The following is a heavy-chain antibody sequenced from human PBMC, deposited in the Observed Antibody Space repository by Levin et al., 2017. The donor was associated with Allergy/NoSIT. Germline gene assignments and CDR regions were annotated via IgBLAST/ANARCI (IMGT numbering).Heavy chain of an antibody. D-gene: IGHD4-17*01. V-gene: IGHV3-23*01. Sequence: GESLKISCAASGFTFSSYAMSWVRQAPGKGLEWVSAISGSGGSTYYADSVKGRFTISRDNSKNTLYLQMNSLRAEDTAVYYCAKEDYGDYGERENDYWGQGTLVTVSS. CDR1: GFTFSSYA. J-gene: IGHJ4*02. CDR2: ISGSGGST. CDR3: AKEDYGDYGERENDY.